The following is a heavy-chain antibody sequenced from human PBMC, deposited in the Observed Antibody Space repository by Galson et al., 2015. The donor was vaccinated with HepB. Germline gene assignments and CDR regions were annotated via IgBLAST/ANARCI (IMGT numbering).Heavy chain of an antibody. CDR2: IKQDGSEN. V-gene: IGHV3-7*03. J-gene: IGHJ2*01. CDR1: GFTFSSYW. CDR3: ARTVSDYYDSSGYYYPAVWYFDL. D-gene: IGHD3-22*01. Sequence: SLRLSCAASGFTFSSYWMSWVRQAPGKGLEWVANIKQDGSENYYMDSVKGRFTISRDNAKNSLYLQMNSLRAEDTAVYYCARTVSDYYDSSGYYYPAVWYFDLWGRGTLVTVSS.